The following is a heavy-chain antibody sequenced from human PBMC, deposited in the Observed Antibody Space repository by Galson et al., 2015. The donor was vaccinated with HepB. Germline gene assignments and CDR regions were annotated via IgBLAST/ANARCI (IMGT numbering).Heavy chain of an antibody. J-gene: IGHJ6*02. D-gene: IGHD4-23*01. Sequence: SLRLSCAASGFTFSNAWMSWVRQAPGKGLEWVGRIKSKTDGGTTDYAAPVKGRFTISRDDSRNTLYLQMNSLKTEDTAVYYCTTDMVVTPYYYYYYGMDVWGQGTTVTVSS. CDR1: GFTFSNAW. CDR2: IKSKTDGGTT. CDR3: TTDMVVTPYYYYYYGMDV. V-gene: IGHV3-15*01.